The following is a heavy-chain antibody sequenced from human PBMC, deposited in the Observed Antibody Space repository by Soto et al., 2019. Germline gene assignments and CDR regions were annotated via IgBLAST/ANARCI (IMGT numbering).Heavy chain of an antibody. CDR3: AKTVADYYASGSRAPNYYYYGMDV. CDR1: GYTFTSYG. J-gene: IGHJ6*04. Sequence: GSVKVCFKSCGYTFTSYGLTWVRRAPGQGLEWIGCISSYNGNTNYAQNLQGRVTMTTDTSTSTAYMELRSLRSDDTAVYLCAKTVADYYASGSRAPNYYYYGMDVWGKGNTVTVS. D-gene: IGHD3-10*01. CDR2: ISSYNGNT. V-gene: IGHV1-18*01.